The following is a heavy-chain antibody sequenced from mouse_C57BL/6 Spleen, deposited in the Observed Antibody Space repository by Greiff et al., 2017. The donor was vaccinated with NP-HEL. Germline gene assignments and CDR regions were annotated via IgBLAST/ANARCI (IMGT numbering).Heavy chain of an antibody. CDR1: GYTFTSYW. V-gene: IGHV1-55*01. CDR3: ARGIYYDYDGFAY. D-gene: IGHD2-4*01. Sequence: QVQLQQSGAELVKPGASVKMSCKVSGYTFTSYWITWVKQRPGQGLEWIGDIYPGSGSTNYNEKFKSKATLTVDTSSSTAYMQLSSLTSEDSAVYYCARGIYYDYDGFAYWGQGTLVTVSA. CDR2: IYPGSGST. J-gene: IGHJ3*01.